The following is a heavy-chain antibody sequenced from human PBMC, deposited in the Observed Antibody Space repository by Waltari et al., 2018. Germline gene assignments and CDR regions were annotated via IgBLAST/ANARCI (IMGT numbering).Heavy chain of an antibody. D-gene: IGHD1-1*01. CDR2: IGNDGNYR. V-gene: IGHV3-30*02. CDR3: AKDGSHWNFDY. Sequence: QVQLVESGGGVVKTGGSLRLSCAASRFTFPSYNMHWIRQAPGKGLEWAAVIGNDGNYRYYADSVRDRFTISRDNSKNMLYLQMNSLRAEDTAVYYCAKDGSHWNFDYWGQGTLVTVSS. J-gene: IGHJ4*02. CDR1: RFTFPSYN.